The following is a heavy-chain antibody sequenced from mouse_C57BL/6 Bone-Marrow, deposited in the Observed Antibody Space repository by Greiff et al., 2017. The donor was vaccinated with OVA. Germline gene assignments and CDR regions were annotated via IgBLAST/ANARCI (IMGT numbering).Heavy chain of an antibody. V-gene: IGHV6-3*01. J-gene: IGHJ2*01. CDR3: TAQLVYFDY. CDR1: GFTFSNYW. Sequence: DVKLVESGGGLVQPGGSMKLSCVASGFTFSNYWMNWVRQSPEKGLEWVAQIRLKSDNYATHYAESVKGRFTISRDDSKSSVYLQMNNLRAEDTGIYYCTAQLVYFDYWGQGTTLTVSS. D-gene: IGHD4-1*02. CDR2: IRLKSDNYAT.